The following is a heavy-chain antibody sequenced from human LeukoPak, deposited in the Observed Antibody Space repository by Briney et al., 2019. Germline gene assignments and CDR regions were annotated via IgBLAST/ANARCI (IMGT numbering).Heavy chain of an antibody. V-gene: IGHV3-53*01. CDR3: ATVIDNSGSLGF. CDR2: IYSGGTT. Sequence: PSETLSLTCTVSGGSISSGGYYWSWIRQHPGKGLEWVSVIYSGGTTYYRDSVKGRFTISRDSSKDTLYPQMNNLRAEDTAVYSCATVIDNSGSLGFWGQGTLVTVSS. CDR1: GGSISSGGYY. D-gene: IGHD3-22*01. J-gene: IGHJ4*02.